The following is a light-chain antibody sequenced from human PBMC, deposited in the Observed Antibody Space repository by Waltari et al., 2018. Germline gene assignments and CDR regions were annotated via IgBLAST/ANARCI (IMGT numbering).Light chain of an antibody. V-gene: IGLV2-14*03. Sequence: QSALTQPASVSGSPGQSITLSCTGTSSDVGGYNYVSWYQQHPGKAPKVMIYDVSNRPSGVSNRFSGSKSGNTASLTISGLQAEDEADYYCSTYTSTNTWVFGGGTRLTVL. CDR2: DVS. J-gene: IGLJ3*02. CDR1: SSDVGGYNY. CDR3: STYTSTNTWV.